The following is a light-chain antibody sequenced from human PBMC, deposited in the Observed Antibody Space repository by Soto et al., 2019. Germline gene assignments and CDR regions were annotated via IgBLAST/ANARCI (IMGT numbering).Light chain of an antibody. CDR2: KAS. CDR1: QTISSW. J-gene: IGKJ1*01. V-gene: IGKV1-5*03. Sequence: DRQMTHSHTTLSGSVGDRVTITCRASQTISSWLAWYQQKPGKAPKLLIYKASTLKSGVPSRFSGSGSGTEFTLTISSLQPDDFATYYCPHSNSYSEAFGQGTNV. CDR3: PHSNSYSEA.